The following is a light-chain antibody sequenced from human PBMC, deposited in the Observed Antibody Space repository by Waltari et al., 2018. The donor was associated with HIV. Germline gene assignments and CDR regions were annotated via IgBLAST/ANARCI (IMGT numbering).Light chain of an antibody. V-gene: IGLV1-40*01. CDR1: SSNIGAGYD. CDR2: GNS. J-gene: IGLJ3*02. Sequence: QSVLTQPPSVSGAPGQRVTISCTGSSSNIGAGYDVHWYQQIPGTAPKLLIYGNSHRPSGVTDRFSGSKSGTSASLAITGLQAEDEADYYCQSYDSSLSVWVFGGGTKLTVL. CDR3: QSYDSSLSVWV.